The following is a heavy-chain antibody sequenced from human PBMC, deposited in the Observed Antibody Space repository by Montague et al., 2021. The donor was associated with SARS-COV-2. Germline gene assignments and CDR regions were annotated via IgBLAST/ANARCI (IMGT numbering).Heavy chain of an antibody. CDR2: IYYSGST. CDR1: GGSISSYY. J-gene: IGHJ4*02. CDR3: ARGRLVGDSSSWYYFDY. V-gene: IGHV4-59*12. D-gene: IGHD6-13*01. Sequence: SETLSLTCTVSGGSISSYYWSWIRQPPGKGLEWIGYIYYSGSTNYNPSLKSRVTISVDTSKNQFSLRLSSVTAADTAVYYCARGRLVGDSSSWYYFDYWGQGTRVAVSS.